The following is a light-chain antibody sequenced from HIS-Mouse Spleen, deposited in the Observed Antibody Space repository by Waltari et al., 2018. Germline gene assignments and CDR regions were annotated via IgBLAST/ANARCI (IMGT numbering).Light chain of an antibody. Sequence: SYELTQPPSVSVSPGQTARITCSGDALPKKYANWYRQKSGQAPVLGIYEDRKRPSGIPERFSGSSSGTMATLTISGAQVEDEADYYCYSTDSSGNHRVFGGGTKLTVL. CDR3: YSTDSSGNHRV. J-gene: IGLJ2*01. V-gene: IGLV3-10*01. CDR1: ALPKKY. CDR2: EDR.